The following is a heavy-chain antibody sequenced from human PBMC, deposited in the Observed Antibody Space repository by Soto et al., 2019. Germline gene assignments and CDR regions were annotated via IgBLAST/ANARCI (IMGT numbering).Heavy chain of an antibody. CDR1: GFTFSSYG. D-gene: IGHD1-26*01. Sequence: QVLLVESGGGVVQPGRSLRLSCAASGFTFSSYGMHWVRQAPGKGLEWVAVISYDGSNKYYADSVKGRFTISRDNSKNTLYLQMNSLRAEDTAVYYCAKDVVVGATTGLGDYYYYYGMDVWGQGTTVTVSS. CDR3: AKDVVVGATTGLGDYYYYYGMDV. V-gene: IGHV3-30*18. CDR2: ISYDGSNK. J-gene: IGHJ6*02.